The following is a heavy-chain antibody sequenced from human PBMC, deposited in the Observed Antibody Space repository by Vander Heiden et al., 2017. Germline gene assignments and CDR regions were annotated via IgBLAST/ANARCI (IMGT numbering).Heavy chain of an antibody. Sequence: EIQLLESGGGLVPPGGSLSLSCAASGFTFSTYAMTWVRQAPGKGLERVAGITDSSAYTFYADTGKGRATISRDNSRNKLYLQMSSLGVEDTARYFCEKARIWKASSYLDDWGQGTMGPVST. CDR2: ITDSSAYT. CDR1: GFTFSTYA. CDR3: EKARIWKASSYLDD. D-gene: IGHD5-12*01. V-gene: IGHV3-23*01. J-gene: IGHJ4*02.